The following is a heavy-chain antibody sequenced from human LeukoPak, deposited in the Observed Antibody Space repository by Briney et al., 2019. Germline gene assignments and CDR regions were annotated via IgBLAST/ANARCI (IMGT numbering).Heavy chain of an antibody. V-gene: IGHV4-4*02. J-gene: IGHJ6*03. CDR3: ARGGPSSGWYGYYYYYMDV. D-gene: IGHD6-19*01. Sequence: SETLSLTCAVSGGPISSSNWWSWVRQPPGKGLEWIGEIYHSGSTNYNPSLKSRVTISVDKSKNQFSLKLSSVTAADTAVYYCARGGPSSGWYGYYYYYMDVWGKGTTVTISS. CDR1: GGPISSSNW. CDR2: IYHSGST.